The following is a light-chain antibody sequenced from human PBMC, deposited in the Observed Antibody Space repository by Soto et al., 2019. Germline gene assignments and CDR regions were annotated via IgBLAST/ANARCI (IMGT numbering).Light chain of an antibody. V-gene: IGKV1-33*01. Sequence: DIPMTQSPSSLSASVGDRVTITCQASQDISNYLNWYQQKPGKAPKLLIYDASNLETGVPSRFSGSGSGTDFTFTISSLQPEDIATYYCQQYDNLRLFTFGPGTKVDIK. J-gene: IGKJ3*01. CDR2: DAS. CDR1: QDISNY. CDR3: QQYDNLRLFT.